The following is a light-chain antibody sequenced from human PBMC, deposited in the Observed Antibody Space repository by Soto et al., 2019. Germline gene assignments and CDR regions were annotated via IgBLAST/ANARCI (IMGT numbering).Light chain of an antibody. V-gene: IGKV1-5*03. CDR3: QQYKAPPWT. J-gene: IGKJ1*01. CDR2: RAS. Sequence: DIPMIQSPSTLSASVGDSVTITCRASETISTWLAWYQREPGKAPKLLIYRASNLQYGVPSRFSGSGSGTEFTLTISGLQPDDFATYYCQQYKAPPWTFGQGTKVEIK. CDR1: ETISTW.